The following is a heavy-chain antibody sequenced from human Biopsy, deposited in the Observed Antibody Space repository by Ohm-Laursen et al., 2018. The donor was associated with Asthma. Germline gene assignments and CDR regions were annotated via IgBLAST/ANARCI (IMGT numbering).Heavy chain of an antibody. CDR3: AKVRSDWVITESFDY. D-gene: IGHD3-22*01. CDR1: GFTFDEYT. Sequence: SLRLSCAASGFTFDEYTMHWVRQAPGKGLEWVSGISWNSATMGYADSVEGRFTISRDNAKSSVFLHMDSLRPEDTAFYYCAKVRSDWVITESFDYWGQGVLVTVSS. J-gene: IGHJ4*02. CDR2: ISWNSATM. V-gene: IGHV3-9*01.